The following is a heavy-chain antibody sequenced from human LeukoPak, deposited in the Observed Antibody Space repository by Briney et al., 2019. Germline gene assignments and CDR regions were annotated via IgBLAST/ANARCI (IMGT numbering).Heavy chain of an antibody. V-gene: IGHV3-7*03. CDR3: VKLRNDAGLEY. J-gene: IGHJ4*02. CDR1: GFIFSNYW. Sequence: GGSLRLTCEPSGFIFSNYWMSWVRRAPGKGLEWVANINEGGSEKYYLDSVKGRFTIPRNNARDSLYLQMDSLRVEDTAVYYCVKLRNDAGLEYWGQGTLVTVFS. CDR2: INEGGSEK. D-gene: IGHD1-1*01.